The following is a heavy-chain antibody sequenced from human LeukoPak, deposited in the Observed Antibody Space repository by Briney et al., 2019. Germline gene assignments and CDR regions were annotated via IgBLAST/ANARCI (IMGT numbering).Heavy chain of an antibody. CDR1: GFTFSSYA. D-gene: IGHD3-3*01. CDR2: ISYDGSNK. J-gene: IGHJ4*02. V-gene: IGHV3-30*04. Sequence: PGGSLRLSCAASGFTFSSYAMHWVRQAPGKGLEWVAVISYDGSNKYYADSVKGRFTISRDSSKNTLYLQMNSLRAEDTAVYYCARGPYYGVPYYFDYWGQGTLVTVSS. CDR3: ARGPYYGVPYYFDY.